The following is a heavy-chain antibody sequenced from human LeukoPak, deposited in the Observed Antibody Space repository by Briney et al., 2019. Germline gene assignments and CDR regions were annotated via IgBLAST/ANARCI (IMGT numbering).Heavy chain of an antibody. J-gene: IGHJ4*02. Sequence: GGSLRLSCTASGFTFSDYAMSWIHQAPGKGLEWVGFIRSKAYGGTTEYAASVKGRFTISRDDTKSIDYMQMNSLKTEDTAVYYCTRWDYGGNLDYWGQGTLVTVSS. CDR2: IRSKAYGGTT. CDR3: TRWDYGGNLDY. D-gene: IGHD4-23*01. V-gene: IGHV3-49*03. CDR1: GFTFSDYA.